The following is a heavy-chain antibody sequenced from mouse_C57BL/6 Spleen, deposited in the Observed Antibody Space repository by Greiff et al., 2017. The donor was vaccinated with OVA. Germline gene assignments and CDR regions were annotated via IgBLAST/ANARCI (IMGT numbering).Heavy chain of an antibody. V-gene: IGHV14-4*01. Sequence: EVQLQQSGAELVRPGASVKLSCTASGFNIKDDYMHWVKQRPEQGLEWIGWIDPENGDTEYASKFQGKATITADTSSNTAYLQLSSLTSEDTAVYYCTTFGGLGWFADWGQGTLVTVSA. CDR3: TTFGGLGWFAD. J-gene: IGHJ3*01. CDR2: IDPENGDT. CDR1: GFNIKDDY. D-gene: IGHD4-1*01.